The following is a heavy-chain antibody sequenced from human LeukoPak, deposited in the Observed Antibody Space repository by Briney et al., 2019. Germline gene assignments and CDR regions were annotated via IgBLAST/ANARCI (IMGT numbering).Heavy chain of an antibody. V-gene: IGHV3-23*01. J-gene: IGHJ2*01. D-gene: IGHD3-22*01. CDR1: GFTFKNYA. CDR3: AKYGSGDLWLLGWYFDF. Sequence: PGGSLRLSCALSGFTFKNYAITWVRQAPGKGLEWVSSISNDGRGTHYADSVKGRFTISRDNSKNTVSLQMNSLRAEDTAVYYCAKYGSGDLWLLGWYFDFWGRGTLVTVSS. CDR2: ISNDGRGT.